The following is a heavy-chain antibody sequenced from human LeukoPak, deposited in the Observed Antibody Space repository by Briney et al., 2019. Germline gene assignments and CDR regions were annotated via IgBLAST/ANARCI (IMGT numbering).Heavy chain of an antibody. CDR3: AKERTYSSGWYPLPRFDP. J-gene: IGHJ5*02. V-gene: IGHV3-21*01. CDR1: GFTFNNYG. Sequence: PAGSLRLSCAASGFTFNNYGMHWVRQAPGQGLEWVSFISPTSAYIYYAGSVQDRFTISRDNAKTSLFLQMNSLRAEDTAVYYCAKERTYSSGWYPLPRFDPWGQGTLVTVSS. CDR2: ISPTSAYI. D-gene: IGHD6-19*01.